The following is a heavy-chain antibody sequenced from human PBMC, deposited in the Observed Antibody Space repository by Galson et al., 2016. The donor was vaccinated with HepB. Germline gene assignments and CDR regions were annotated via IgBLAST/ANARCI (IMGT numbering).Heavy chain of an antibody. J-gene: IGHJ4*02. CDR3: AKDYAVAARPPDY. CDR1: GFAFSSYG. V-gene: IGHV3-30*18. CDR2: ISYDGSNK. D-gene: IGHD6-6*01. Sequence: SLRLSCAASGFAFSSYGMHWVRQAPGKGLEWVAVISYDGSNKDYADSVKGRFTISRDNSKNTLYLQMNNLRPEDTAVYYCAKDYAVAARPPDYRGQGTLVTVSS.